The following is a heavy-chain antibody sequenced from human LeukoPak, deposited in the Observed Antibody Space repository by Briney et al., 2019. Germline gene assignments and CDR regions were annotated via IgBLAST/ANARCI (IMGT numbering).Heavy chain of an antibody. Sequence: PGGSLRLSCAASGFTFSSYSMNWVRQAPGEGLEWVSSISSRSSYIDYADSLKGRFTISRDNAKNSLYLQMNSLRAEDTAVYYCAGGKEPVAGSLSHFDYWGQGTLVTVSS. V-gene: IGHV3-21*01. CDR1: GFTFSSYS. CDR2: ISSRSSYI. D-gene: IGHD6-19*01. CDR3: AGGKEPVAGSLSHFDY. J-gene: IGHJ4*02.